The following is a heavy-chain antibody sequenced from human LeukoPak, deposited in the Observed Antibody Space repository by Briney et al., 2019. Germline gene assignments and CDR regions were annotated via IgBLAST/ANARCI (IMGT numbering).Heavy chain of an antibody. CDR1: GGSFSGYY. CDR3: ARGNLSGSYSPWSTFDF. V-gene: IGHV4-34*01. J-gene: IGHJ3*01. Sequence: SETLSLTCAVYGGSFSGYYWSWIRQPPGKGLEWIGEINHSGSTNYNPSLKSRVTISVDTSKNQFSLKLSSVTAADTAVYYCARGNLSGSYSPWSTFDFWGQGTMVTVSS. D-gene: IGHD1-26*01. CDR2: INHSGST.